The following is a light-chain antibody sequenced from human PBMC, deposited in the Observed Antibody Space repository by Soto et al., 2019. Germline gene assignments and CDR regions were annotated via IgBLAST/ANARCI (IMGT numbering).Light chain of an antibody. Sequence: QSVLTQPPSASGSPGQSVTISCTGTSSDVGTYGFVSWYQQYPGKAPKLTIYDVSKRPSGVPDRFSGSKSGSTASLTVSGLQAEDEADYYCSAYAGFNKVLFGGGTKLTVL. CDR2: DVS. CDR1: SSDVGTYGF. V-gene: IGLV2-8*01. J-gene: IGLJ2*01. CDR3: SAYAGFNKVL.